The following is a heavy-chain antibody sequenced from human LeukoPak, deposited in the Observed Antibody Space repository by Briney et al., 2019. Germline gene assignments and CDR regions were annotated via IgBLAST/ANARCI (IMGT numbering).Heavy chain of an antibody. CDR1: GGSISSSSYY. CDR2: IYYSGST. CDR3: ARRGYYCSSTSCYLAWYNWFDP. V-gene: IGHV4-39*07. Sequence: SETLSLTCTVSGGSISSSSYYWGWIRQPPGKGLEWIGSIYYSGSTYYNPSLKSRVTISVDTSKNQFSLKLSSVTAADTAVYYCARRGYYCSSTSCYLAWYNWFDPWGQGTLVTVSS. J-gene: IGHJ5*02. D-gene: IGHD2-2*01.